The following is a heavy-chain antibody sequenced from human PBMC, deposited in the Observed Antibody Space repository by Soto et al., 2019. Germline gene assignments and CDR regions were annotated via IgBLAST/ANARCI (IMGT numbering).Heavy chain of an antibody. CDR3: ARAPGGPGIAEY. V-gene: IGHV1-3*05. Sequence: QVQLVQSGAEEKKPGASVKVSCKASGYTFTSYAMDWVRQAPGQRLEWMGWINAGNGNTKYSQKFQGRVTITRDTSASTAYMELSSLRSEATAVYYCARAPGGPGIAEYWGQGTLVTVSS. CDR2: INAGNGNT. D-gene: IGHD6-13*01. J-gene: IGHJ4*02. CDR1: GYTFTSYA.